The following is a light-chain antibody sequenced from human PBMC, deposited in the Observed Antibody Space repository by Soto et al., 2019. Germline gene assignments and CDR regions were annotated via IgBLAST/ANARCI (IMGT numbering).Light chain of an antibody. Sequence: DIVMTQTPDSLAVSLGERATINCKSSQSVLYSSNNKNSLVWYQQKPGQPPQLLISWASTRESGVPDRFSGSGSGTDFTLTFSRLQAEDVAVYYCQQYYSAPLTFGGGTKVEIK. CDR1: QSVLYSSNNKNS. V-gene: IGKV4-1*01. J-gene: IGKJ4*01. CDR3: QQYYSAPLT. CDR2: WAS.